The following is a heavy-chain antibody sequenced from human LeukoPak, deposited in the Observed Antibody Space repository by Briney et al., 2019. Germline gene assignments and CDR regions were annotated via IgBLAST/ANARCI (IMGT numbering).Heavy chain of an antibody. J-gene: IGHJ4*02. CDR3: ASRPVTATYLDH. CDR1: GGSVSSSSYY. D-gene: IGHD2-21*02. V-gene: IGHV4-61*01. CDR2: IYHGGSI. Sequence: PSETLSLTCTVSGGSVSSSSYYWSWIRQPPGKGLEWIGYIYHGGSINYNPSLKSPVTISVDTSKNQFSLKLSSVTAADTAVYFCASRPVTATYLDHWGQGTLVTVSS.